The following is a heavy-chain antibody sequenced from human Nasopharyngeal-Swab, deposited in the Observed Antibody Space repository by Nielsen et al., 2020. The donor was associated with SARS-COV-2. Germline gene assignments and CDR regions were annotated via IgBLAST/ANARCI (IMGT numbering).Heavy chain of an antibody. V-gene: IGHV3-30-3*01. Sequence: GGPLRPSCAASGLTSSSYAMHWVRQAPGKGLEWVAVISYDGSNKYYADSVKGRFTISRDNSKNPLYLQMTSLRAEDTAVYYCARAYGGSYWYFDLWGRGTLVTVSS. CDR1: GLTSSSYA. J-gene: IGHJ2*01. D-gene: IGHD4-23*01. CDR3: ARAYGGSYWYFDL. CDR2: ISYDGSNK.